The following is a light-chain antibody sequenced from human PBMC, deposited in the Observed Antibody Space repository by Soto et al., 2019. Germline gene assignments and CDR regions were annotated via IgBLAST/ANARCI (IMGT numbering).Light chain of an antibody. Sequence: QSVLTQSPSASASLGASVKLTCTLSSGHSSYAIAWHQQQPEKGPRYLMKLNSDGSHSKGDGTPDRFSGSSSGAERYLTISSLQSEDEADYYCQTWGTGPWVFGGGTKLTVL. CDR1: SGHSSYA. CDR2: LNSDGSH. J-gene: IGLJ3*02. CDR3: QTWGTGPWV. V-gene: IGLV4-69*01.